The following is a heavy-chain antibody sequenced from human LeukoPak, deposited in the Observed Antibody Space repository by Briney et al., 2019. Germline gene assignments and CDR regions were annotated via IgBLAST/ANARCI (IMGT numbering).Heavy chain of an antibody. CDR1: GFTFSSYW. CDR2: INSDGSST. D-gene: IGHD4-17*01. J-gene: IGHJ5*02. V-gene: IGHV3-74*01. Sequence: PGGSLRLSCAASGFTFSSYWMHWVRQAPGKGLVWVSRINSDGSSTSYADSVKGRFTISRDNSKNTLYLQMNSLTAEDTAVYYCARDGTVTAGPFDPWGGGTPVTVSS. CDR3: ARDGTVTAGPFDP.